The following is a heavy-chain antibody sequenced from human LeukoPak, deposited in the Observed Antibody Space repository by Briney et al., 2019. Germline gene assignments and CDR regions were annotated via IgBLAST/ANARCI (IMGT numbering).Heavy chain of an antibody. CDR2: INPNSGGT. Sequence: ASVKVSCKASGYTFTAYYMHWVRQAPGQGLEWMGRINPNSGGTNYAQKFQGRVTMTRDMSISTAYMEVSRLRSDDTAVYYCARPRSVSGSYSHFGYWGQGTLVTVSS. V-gene: IGHV1-2*06. CDR3: ARPRSVSGSYSHFGY. D-gene: IGHD1-26*01. CDR1: GYTFTAYY. J-gene: IGHJ4*02.